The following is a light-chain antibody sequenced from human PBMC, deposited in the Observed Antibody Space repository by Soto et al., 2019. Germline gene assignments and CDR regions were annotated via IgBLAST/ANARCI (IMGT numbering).Light chain of an antibody. CDR2: EAS. CDR1: QSISKW. V-gene: IGKV1-5*03. Sequence: DIHMTQSPSTLSASVGDRVTITCRATQSISKWLAWYQQKPGKAPKLLIYEASSLDSGVPSRFSGSGSGTEFSLTISSLQPDDFATYYCQHQSYRLGQGTRLEIK. J-gene: IGKJ2*03. CDR3: QHQSYR.